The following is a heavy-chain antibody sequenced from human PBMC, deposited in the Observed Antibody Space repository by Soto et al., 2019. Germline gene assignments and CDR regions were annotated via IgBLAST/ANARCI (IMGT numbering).Heavy chain of an antibody. CDR3: AKEKTAYDSSGYYPFDY. CDR2: ISGSGGST. D-gene: IGHD3-22*01. V-gene: IGHV3-23*01. CDR1: GFTFSSYA. J-gene: IGHJ4*02. Sequence: GGSLRLSCAASGFTFSSYAMSWVRQAPGKGLEWVSAISGSGGSTYYADSVKGRFTISRDNSKNTLYLQMNSLRAEDTAVYYCAKEKTAYDSSGYYPFDYWGQGTLVTVSS.